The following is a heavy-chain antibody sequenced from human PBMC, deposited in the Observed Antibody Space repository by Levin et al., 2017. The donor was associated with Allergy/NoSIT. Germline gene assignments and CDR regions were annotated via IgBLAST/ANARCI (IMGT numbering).Heavy chain of an antibody. CDR2: INYSGST. J-gene: IGHJ6*02. Sequence: SQTLSLTCTVSGASISSRYWSWIRQPPGKGLEWIGYINYSGSTNYKPSLKSRVTISVDTSKNQFSLKLSSVTAADTAVYFCARHHDATGTSAHYYYGMDVWGQGTTVTVSS. V-gene: IGHV4-59*08. CDR3: ARHHDATGTSAHYYYGMDV. D-gene: IGHD6-13*01. CDR1: GASISSRY.